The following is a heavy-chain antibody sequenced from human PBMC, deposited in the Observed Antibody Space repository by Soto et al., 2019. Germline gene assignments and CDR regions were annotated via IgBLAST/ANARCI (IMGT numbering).Heavy chain of an antibody. D-gene: IGHD6-13*01. Sequence: QVQLQESGPGLVKPSQTLSLTCTVSGGSISSGDYYWSWIRQPPGKGLEWIGYIYYSGSTYYNPSLKSRVTIXXDXSXXQFSPKLSSVTAADTAVYYCARQPDLAAAGSYFDYWGQGTLVTVSS. CDR1: GGSISSGDYY. CDR3: ARQPDLAAAGSYFDY. CDR2: IYYSGST. J-gene: IGHJ4*02. V-gene: IGHV4-30-4*01.